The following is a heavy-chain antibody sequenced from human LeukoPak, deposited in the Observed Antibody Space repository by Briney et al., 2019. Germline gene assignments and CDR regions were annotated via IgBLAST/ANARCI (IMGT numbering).Heavy chain of an antibody. Sequence: GGSLRLSCAASGFTVSSNYMSWVRQAPGQGLEWVSVIYSGGGTYYADSVKGRFTISRHNSKNTLYLQVNSLRAEDTAVYYCARDLGTRLDYWGQGTLVTVSS. J-gene: IGHJ4*02. CDR1: GFTVSSNY. V-gene: IGHV3-53*04. CDR2: IYSGGGT. CDR3: ARDLGTRLDY.